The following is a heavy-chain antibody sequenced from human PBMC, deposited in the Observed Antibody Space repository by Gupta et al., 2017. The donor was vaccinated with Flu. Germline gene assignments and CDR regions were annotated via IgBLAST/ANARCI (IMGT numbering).Heavy chain of an antibody. CDR2: VGYTGNT. D-gene: IGHD2/OR15-2a*01. CDR3: ARQITYEKTFDY. Sequence: QLQLQESGPGLVKPSETLSLICTVSGGSISDTSYYWGWIRQPPGKGLEWIGNVGYTGNTFDYLSLKRRVTISVDTAKKQFYLKLRSVNDADTAVYYWARQITYEKTFDYWGQGSLVTVSS. CDR1: GGSISDTSYY. V-gene: IGHV4-39*01. J-gene: IGHJ4*02.